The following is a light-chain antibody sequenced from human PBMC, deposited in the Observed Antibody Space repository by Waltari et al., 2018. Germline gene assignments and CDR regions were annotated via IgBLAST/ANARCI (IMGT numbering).Light chain of an antibody. Sequence: QSVLTQPPSVSGAPGQRVTISCSGSSSNIGRSYVSWYQQVPGTAPKLLIYDNNKRPSGVSDRFSGSKSGTSASLAITGLQTGDEADYYCGAWDSSLSAGLFGGGTRLTVL. CDR3: GAWDSSLSAGL. CDR2: DNN. J-gene: IGLJ2*01. V-gene: IGLV1-51*01. CDR1: SSNIGRSY.